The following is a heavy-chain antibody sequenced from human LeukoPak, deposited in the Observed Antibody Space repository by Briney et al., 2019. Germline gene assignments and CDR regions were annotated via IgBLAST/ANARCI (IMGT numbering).Heavy chain of an antibody. D-gene: IGHD2-15*01. CDR2: ISDTGNT. V-gene: IGHV3-23*01. CDR3: AKAPVTTCRGAFCYPFDY. Sequence: PGGSLRLSCAASGFTLMRYTMSWVRQAPGKGLEWVSAISDTGNTYHADSVKGRFTISRDSSKNTLFLQMNRLRPEDAAVYYCAKAPVTTCRGAFCYPFDYWGQGTLVTVSS. J-gene: IGHJ4*02. CDR1: GFTLMRYT.